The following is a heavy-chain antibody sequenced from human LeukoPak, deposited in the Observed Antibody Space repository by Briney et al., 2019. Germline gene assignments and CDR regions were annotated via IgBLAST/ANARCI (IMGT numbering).Heavy chain of an antibody. CDR1: GFTFSSYS. CDR2: ISSSRSYI. CDR3: AQGVWGSYRLHI. Sequence: GGSLRLSCAASGFTFSSYSMNWVRQAPGKGLEWVSFISSSRSYIYYADSVKGRFTISRDNAKNSLYLQMNSLRAEDTAVYYCAQGVWGSYRLHIWGQGTLVTVSS. D-gene: IGHD3-16*02. J-gene: IGHJ4*02. V-gene: IGHV3-21*01.